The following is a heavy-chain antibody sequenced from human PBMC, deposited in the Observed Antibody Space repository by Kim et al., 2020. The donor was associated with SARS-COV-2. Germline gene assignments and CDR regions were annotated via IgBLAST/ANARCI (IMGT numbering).Heavy chain of an antibody. CDR2: IKSKTDGGTT. Sequence: GGSLRLSCAASGFTFSNDWMSWVRQAPGKGLEWVGRIKSKTDGGTTDYAVPGKGRFTISRDESKNTLYLQMNSLKTEDTAVYYCTTDRRYDYVWGSYRLGDYWGQGTLVTVSS. CDR1: GFTFSNDW. D-gene: IGHD3-16*02. CDR3: TTDRRYDYVWGSYRLGDY. J-gene: IGHJ4*02. V-gene: IGHV3-15*01.